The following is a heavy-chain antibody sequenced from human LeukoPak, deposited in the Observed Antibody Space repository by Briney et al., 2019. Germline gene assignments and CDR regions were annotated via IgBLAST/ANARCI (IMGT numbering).Heavy chain of an antibody. J-gene: IGHJ3*02. CDR2: SRNKANSYTT. CDR3: ARGAHDTFDI. V-gene: IGHV3-72*01. CDR1: GFTFSDHY. Sequence: GGSLRLSCAASGFTFSDHYIDWVRQAPGKGLEWAGRSRNKANSYTTEYAASVKGRFTVSRDDSKNSLYLQMNSLKTEDTAIYYCARGAHDTFDIWGQGTMVTVSS. D-gene: IGHD3-10*01.